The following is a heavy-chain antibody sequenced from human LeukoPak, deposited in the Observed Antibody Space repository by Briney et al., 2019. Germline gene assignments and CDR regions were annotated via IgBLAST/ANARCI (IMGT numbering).Heavy chain of an antibody. D-gene: IGHD4-23*01. V-gene: IGHV4-38-2*02. CDR3: ARVPYGGNSGNY. CDR1: GYSISSGYY. CDR2: IYHSGST. Sequence: PSETLSLTCTVSGYSISSGYYWGWIRQPPGKGLEWIGSIYHSGSTYYNPSLKSRVTISVDTSKNQFSLKLSSVTAADTAVYYCARVPYGGNSGNYWGQGTLATVSS. J-gene: IGHJ4*02.